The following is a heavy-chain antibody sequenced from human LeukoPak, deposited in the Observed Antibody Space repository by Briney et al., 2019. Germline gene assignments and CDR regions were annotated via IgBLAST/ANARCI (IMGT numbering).Heavy chain of an antibody. Sequence: GGSLRLSCAAPGFTFSTYNMNWVRQAPGKGLEWVSAIVGSAGGTYYADSVKGRFTISRDNSKNTLYLQMNSLTAEDTAVYYCAKAVAGNWKYYFEYWGQGTLVTVSS. J-gene: IGHJ4*02. CDR3: AKAVAGNWKYYFEY. V-gene: IGHV3-23*01. D-gene: IGHD6-19*01. CDR1: GFTFSTYN. CDR2: IVGSAGGT.